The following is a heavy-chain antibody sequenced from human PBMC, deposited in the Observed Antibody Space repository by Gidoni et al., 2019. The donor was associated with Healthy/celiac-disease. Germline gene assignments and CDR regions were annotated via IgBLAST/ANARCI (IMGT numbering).Heavy chain of an antibody. D-gene: IGHD6-19*01. J-gene: IGHJ3*02. Sequence: QLQLQESGPGLVKPSETLSLTCTVSGGSISSSSYYWGWIRQPPGKGLEWIGSIYYSGSTYYNPSLKSRVTISVDTSKNQFSLKLSSVTAADTAVYDCAREQWLVFHDAFDIWGQGTMVTVSS. CDR3: AREQWLVFHDAFDI. V-gene: IGHV4-39*01. CDR2: IYYSGST. CDR1: GGSISSSSYY.